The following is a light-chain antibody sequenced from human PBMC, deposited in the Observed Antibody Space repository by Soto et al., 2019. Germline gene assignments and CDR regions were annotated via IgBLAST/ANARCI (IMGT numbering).Light chain of an antibody. CDR2: KAS. Sequence: EIQMTQSPSTLSGSVGDRVTITCRASQTISXFLAWYQQKPGKAPKLLIYKASTLKSGVPSRFSGSGSGTEFTLTISSLQPDDFATYYCQHYNRYSEAFGQGTKVDIK. V-gene: IGKV1-5*03. J-gene: IGKJ1*01. CDR1: QTISXF. CDR3: QHYNRYSEA.